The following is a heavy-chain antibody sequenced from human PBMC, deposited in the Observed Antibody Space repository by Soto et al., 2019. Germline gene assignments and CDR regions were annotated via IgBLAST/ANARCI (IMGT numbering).Heavy chain of an antibody. J-gene: IGHJ6*03. D-gene: IGHD2-2*01. CDR3: ARDSTAFCTTSSCYPTYYHSYYMDV. CDR2: ISAYNGNT. CDR1: GYTFTSYG. Sequence: ASVKVSCKASGYTFTSYGISWVLQAPGEGLEWMGWISAYNGNTNYAQKLQGRVTMTTDTSTSTGYMELRSLRSDDTAVYYCARDSTAFCTTSSCYPTYYHSYYMDVWGKGTTVTVSS. V-gene: IGHV1-18*01.